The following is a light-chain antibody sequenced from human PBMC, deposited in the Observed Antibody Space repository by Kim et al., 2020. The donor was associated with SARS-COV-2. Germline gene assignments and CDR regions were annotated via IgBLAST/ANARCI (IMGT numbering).Light chain of an antibody. CDR1: SSDVGGYNY. Sequence: QSALTQPASVSGSPGQSITISCTGTSSDVGGYNYVSWYQPHPSKAPKLMIYDVSNRPSGVSNRFSGSKSGNTASLTISGLQVEDEADYYCSSYTSSSTVVFGGGPQLTVL. CDR3: SSYTSSSTVV. J-gene: IGLJ2*01. V-gene: IGLV2-14*03. CDR2: DVS.